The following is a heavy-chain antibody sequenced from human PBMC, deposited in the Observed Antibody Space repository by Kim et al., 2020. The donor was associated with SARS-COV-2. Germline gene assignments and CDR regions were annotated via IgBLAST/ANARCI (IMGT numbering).Heavy chain of an antibody. J-gene: IGHJ3*02. CDR1: GFTFSDYY. Sequence: GGSLRLSCAASGFTFSDYYMSWIRQAPGKGLEWVSYISSSGSTIYYADSVKGRFTISRDNAKNSLYLQMNSLRAEDTAVYYCARDYSGSSPANDAFDIWGQGKMVTVSS. V-gene: IGHV3-11*04. CDR2: ISSSGSTI. D-gene: IGHD1-26*01. CDR3: ARDYSGSSPANDAFDI.